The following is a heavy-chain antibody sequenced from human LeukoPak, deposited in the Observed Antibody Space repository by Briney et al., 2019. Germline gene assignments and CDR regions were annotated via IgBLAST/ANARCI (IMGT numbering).Heavy chain of an antibody. CDR1: GFTFSTYW. CDR2: IKDDGSEK. D-gene: IGHD5-18*01. Sequence: QAGRSLRLSCAASGFTFSTYWMSWVRQAPGKGLEFVANIKDDGSEKYFVDSVKGRFTISRDNAKNSLYLQMNSLIAQHTAVYYCARVLGYGWFDTWGQGNLVTVSS. CDR3: ARVLGYGWFDT. J-gene: IGHJ5*02. V-gene: IGHV3-7*01.